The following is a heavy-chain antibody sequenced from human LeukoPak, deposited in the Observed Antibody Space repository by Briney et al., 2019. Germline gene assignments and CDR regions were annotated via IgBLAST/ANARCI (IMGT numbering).Heavy chain of an antibody. Sequence: SETLSLTCAVYGGSFSGYYWSWIRQPPGRGLEWIGEINHSGSTNYNPSLKSRVTISVDTSKNQFSLKLSSVTAADTAVYYCARSWYQLRNWFDPWGQGTLVTVSS. CDR3: ARSWYQLRNWFDP. CDR2: INHSGST. CDR1: GGSFSGYY. J-gene: IGHJ5*02. D-gene: IGHD2-2*01. V-gene: IGHV4-34*01.